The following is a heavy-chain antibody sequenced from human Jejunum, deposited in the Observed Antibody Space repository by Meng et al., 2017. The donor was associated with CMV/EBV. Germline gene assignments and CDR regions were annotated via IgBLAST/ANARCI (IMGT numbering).Heavy chain of an antibody. Sequence: GLAGVGRINGGGRNTNCANCVRGRFTSTRDKAMTTLYLQMNSLRVEDTAVDYCARGETGGSYRFDFWGHGTLVTVSS. D-gene: IGHD1-26*01. J-gene: IGHJ4*01. V-gene: IGHV3-74*01. CDR3: ARGETGGSYRFDF. CDR2: INGGGRNT.